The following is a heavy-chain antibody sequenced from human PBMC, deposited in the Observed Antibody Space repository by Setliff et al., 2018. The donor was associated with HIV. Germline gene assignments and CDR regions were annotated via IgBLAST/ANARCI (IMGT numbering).Heavy chain of an antibody. CDR3: ARGRTYNFWSGSPYYFDY. CDR2: MNPNSGNR. V-gene: IGHV1-8*03. D-gene: IGHD3-3*01. J-gene: IGHJ4*02. CDR1: EYTFTSYD. Sequence: ASVKVSCKTSEYTFTSYDINWVRRATGQGLEWMGWMNPNSGNRGYAQKFQGRVTISRNTSISAAYMELSSLRSEDTAVYYCARGRTYNFWSGSPYYFDYWGQGTLVTVSS.